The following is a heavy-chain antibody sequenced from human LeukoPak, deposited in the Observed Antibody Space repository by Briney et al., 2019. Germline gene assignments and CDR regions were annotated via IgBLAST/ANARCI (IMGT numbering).Heavy chain of an antibody. CDR3: AKQLDSGNYYPTGDDY. J-gene: IGHJ4*02. CDR2: ISGSGADT. D-gene: IGHD3-10*01. V-gene: IGHV3-23*01. Sequence: GGSLKLSCAASGFTLSSYATTWVRQAPGQGLEWVSAISGSGADTYYADYVKGRFPSSRDTSKNTVYLQMNSLRDEGTAVYYCAKQLDSGNYYPTGDDYWGQGTLVTVSS. CDR1: GFTLSSYA.